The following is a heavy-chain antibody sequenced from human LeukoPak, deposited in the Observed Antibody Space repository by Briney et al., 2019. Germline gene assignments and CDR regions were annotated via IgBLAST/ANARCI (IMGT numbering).Heavy chain of an antibody. Sequence: GGSLRLSCAASGFTFSSYWMHWVRQAPGKGLVWVSRINSDGSSTSYADSVKGRFTISRDNAKNTLYVQMNSLRAEDTAVYYCARDDAGYSYDPRGWFDPWGQGTLVTVSS. D-gene: IGHD5-18*01. CDR3: ARDDAGYSYDPRGWFDP. J-gene: IGHJ5*02. CDR2: INSDGSST. CDR1: GFTFSSYW. V-gene: IGHV3-74*01.